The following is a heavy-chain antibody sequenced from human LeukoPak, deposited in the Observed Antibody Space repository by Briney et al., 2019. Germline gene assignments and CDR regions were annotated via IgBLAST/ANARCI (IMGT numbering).Heavy chain of an antibody. CDR1: GYTFTSFG. CDR3: ARSNYYDSSGYYTY. CDR2: ISAYNGNT. V-gene: IGHV1-18*01. D-gene: IGHD3-22*01. J-gene: IGHJ4*02. Sequence: ASVKVSCKASGYTFTSFGISWVRQAPGQGLEWMGWISAYNGNTNYAQKLQGRVTMTTDTSTSTAYMELRSLRSDDTAVYYCARSNYYDSSGYYTYWGQGTLVTVSS.